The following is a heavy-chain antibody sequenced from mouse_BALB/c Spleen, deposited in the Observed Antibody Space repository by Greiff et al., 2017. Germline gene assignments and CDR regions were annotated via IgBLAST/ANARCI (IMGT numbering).Heavy chain of an antibody. J-gene: IGHJ1*01. Sequence: VKLMESAAELARPGASVKMSCKASGYTFTSYTMHWVKQRPGQGLEWIGYINPSSGYTEYNQKFKDKTTLTADKSSSTAYMQLSSLTSEDSAVYYCARGGLIGGYYGYFDVWGAGTTVTVSS. D-gene: IGHD1-1*02. CDR3: ARGGLIGGYYGYFDV. V-gene: IGHV1-4*02. CDR2: INPSSGYT. CDR1: GYTFTSYT.